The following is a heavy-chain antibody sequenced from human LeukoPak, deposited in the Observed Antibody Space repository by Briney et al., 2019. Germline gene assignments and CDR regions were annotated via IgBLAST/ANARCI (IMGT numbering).Heavy chain of an antibody. CDR1: GYTFTSYG. V-gene: IGHV1-18*01. J-gene: IGHJ4*02. Sequence: ASVKVSCKASGYTFTSYGISWVRQAPGQGLEWMGWISAYNGNTNYAQKLQGRVTMTTDTSTSTAYMELRSLRSDDTAVYYCARDDSLVGATASDYWGQGTLVTVSS. CDR3: ARDDSLVGATASDY. CDR2: ISAYNGNT. D-gene: IGHD1-26*01.